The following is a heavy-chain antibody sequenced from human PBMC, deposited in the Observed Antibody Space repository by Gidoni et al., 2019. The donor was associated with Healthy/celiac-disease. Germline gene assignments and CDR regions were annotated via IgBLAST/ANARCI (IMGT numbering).Heavy chain of an antibody. Sequence: EAQLVESGGGLVHPAGPLSLSCAASGFTFSSYSRNCVRTAPGKGLAWVSCVSSSSSTIYYADSVKVRFTISIDNAKNSLYLQMNSLRDEDTAVYYCARLDGIVRSPVAFDIWGQGTMVTVSS. V-gene: IGHV3-48*02. J-gene: IGHJ3*02. CDR1: GFTFSSYS. CDR3: ARLDGIVRSPVAFDI. CDR2: VSSSSSTI. D-gene: IGHD3-22*01.